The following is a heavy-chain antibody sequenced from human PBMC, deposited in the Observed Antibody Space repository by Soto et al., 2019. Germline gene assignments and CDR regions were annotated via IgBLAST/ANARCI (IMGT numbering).Heavy chain of an antibody. CDR2: ISYDGSNK. Sequence: QVQLVESGGGVVQPGRSLRLSCAASGFTFSSYAMYWVRQAPGKGLEWVAVISYDGSNKQYADSVKGRFTISRDNSKNTLDLQLNSLRAEDTAAYYCAEDEKVGSCRGSSCYFWYGLDVWGPGTTVTVS. J-gene: IGHJ6*02. CDR1: GFTFSSYA. CDR3: AEDEKVGSCRGSSCYFWYGLDV. D-gene: IGHD2-15*01. V-gene: IGHV3-30*04.